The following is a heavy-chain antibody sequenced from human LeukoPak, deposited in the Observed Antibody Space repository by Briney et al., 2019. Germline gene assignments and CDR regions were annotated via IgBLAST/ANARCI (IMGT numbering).Heavy chain of an antibody. CDR1: GFTVSGNY. Sequence: GGSLRLSCVASGFTVSGNYMSWVRQAPGKGLQWVSVIYGGGTTYYVDSVKGRFIISRDRSKNTLYLQMNSLRAEDSAMYYCARGSGTYPSPMDYWGQGTLVTVSS. CDR3: ARGSGTYPSPMDY. J-gene: IGHJ4*02. D-gene: IGHD1-26*01. V-gene: IGHV3-66*01. CDR2: IYGGGTT.